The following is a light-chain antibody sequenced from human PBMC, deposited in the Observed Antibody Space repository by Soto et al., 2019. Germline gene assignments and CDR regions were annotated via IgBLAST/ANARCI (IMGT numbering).Light chain of an antibody. Sequence: EIVMTQSPATLSVSPGERATLSCRASQSVSSNLAWYQQKPGQAPRLLIYGASTRATGIPARFSCSGSGTEFTLTISSLQSEDFAVYYCQQYNNWFWTFGQGTKVEIK. V-gene: IGKV3-15*01. CDR1: QSVSSN. CDR3: QQYNNWFWT. CDR2: GAS. J-gene: IGKJ1*01.